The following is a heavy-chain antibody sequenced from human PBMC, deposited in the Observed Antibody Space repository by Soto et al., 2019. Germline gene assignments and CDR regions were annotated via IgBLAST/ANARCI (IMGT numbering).Heavy chain of an antibody. CDR1: GYTFTTYW. CDR3: ARVGRVTVISDHFHFCHLDV. Sequence: GESLKISCNGSGYTFTTYWIGWVRQMPGKGLEWMGIIFPGDSDTRYSPSFQGHVTISADKSTGTAFLQWRSLAASDTGLYYCARVGRVTVISDHFHFCHLDVWGQGTNATVYS. D-gene: IGHD2-21*02. V-gene: IGHV5-51*01. CDR2: IFPGDSDT. J-gene: IGHJ6*01.